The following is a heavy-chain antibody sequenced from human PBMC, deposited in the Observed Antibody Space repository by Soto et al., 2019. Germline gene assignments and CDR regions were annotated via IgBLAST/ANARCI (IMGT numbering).Heavy chain of an antibody. CDR2: ISHDGLQK. D-gene: IGHD3-16*01. CDR3: SIVYYDTIRYFVPPGY. Sequence: QVQLVESGGGVVQPGGSLRLSCAASGFTFSSFSMYWFRQAPDKGLEWVTVISHDGLQKYYGDSVKGRLTVSRDGATKTLFLQMYNLKPDDTAIYDCSIVYYDTIRYFVPPGYWGQGTLVSVSS. V-gene: IGHV3-30-3*01. J-gene: IGHJ4*02. CDR1: GFTFSSFS.